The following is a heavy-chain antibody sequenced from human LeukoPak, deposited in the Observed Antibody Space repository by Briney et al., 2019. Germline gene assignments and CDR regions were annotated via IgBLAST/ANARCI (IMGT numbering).Heavy chain of an antibody. CDR1: GFTFGSYS. D-gene: IGHD3-10*01. V-gene: IGHV3-48*04. Sequence: GGSLRLSCAASGFTFGSYSMNWVRQAPGKGLEWVSYISSSSSTIYYADSVKGRFTISRDNAKTSLYLQMNSLRAEDTAVYYCARDRGSGSYYNSYRYFDLWGRGTLVTVSS. CDR2: ISSSSSTI. CDR3: ARDRGSGSYYNSYRYFDL. J-gene: IGHJ2*01.